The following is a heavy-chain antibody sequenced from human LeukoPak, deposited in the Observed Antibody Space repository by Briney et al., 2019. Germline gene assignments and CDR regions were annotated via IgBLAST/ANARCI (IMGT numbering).Heavy chain of an antibody. CDR1: GFAVSSNH. CDR2: IFNGGST. D-gene: IGHD2-21*02. J-gene: IGHJ3*02. CDR3: ARDTGSDWYVGAFDI. V-gene: IGHV3-53*01. Sequence: GGSLRLSCAASGFAVSSNHMNWVRQAPGKGLEWVSVIFNGGSTYYADSVKGRFTISRDNSKNTLYLQMNSLRAEDTAVYYCARDTGSDWYVGAFDIWGQGTMVTVSS.